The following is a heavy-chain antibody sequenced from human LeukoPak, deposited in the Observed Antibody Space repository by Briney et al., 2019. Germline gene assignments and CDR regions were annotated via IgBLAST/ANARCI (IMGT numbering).Heavy chain of an antibody. CDR3: ARSNHSNYYYYYGMDV. D-gene: IGHD4-11*01. V-gene: IGHV6-1*01. J-gene: IGHJ6*02. Sequence: SQTLSLTCAISGDSVSSNSAAWTWIRQSPSRGLEWLGRTYYRSKWYNDYAVSVKSRITINPDTSKNQFSLQLYSVTPEDTSVYYCARSNHSNYYYYYGMDVWGQGTTVTVSS. CDR1: GDSVSSNSAA. CDR2: TYYRSKWYN.